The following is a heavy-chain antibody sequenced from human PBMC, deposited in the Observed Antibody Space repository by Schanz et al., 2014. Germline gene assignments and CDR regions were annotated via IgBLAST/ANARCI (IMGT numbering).Heavy chain of an antibody. CDR3: VRDERVISGVWFDP. Sequence: VQLVESGGGLVKPGGSLRLSCAVSGFTVNTNYMTWVRQAPGKGLECVSILYIRSTYYADSVKGRFTISRDNAKNSLYLQMNSLRADDTAVYYCVRDERVISGVWFDPWGQGTLVTVSS. D-gene: IGHD3-16*02. J-gene: IGHJ5*02. V-gene: IGHV3-66*01. CDR2: LYIRST. CDR1: GFTVNTNY.